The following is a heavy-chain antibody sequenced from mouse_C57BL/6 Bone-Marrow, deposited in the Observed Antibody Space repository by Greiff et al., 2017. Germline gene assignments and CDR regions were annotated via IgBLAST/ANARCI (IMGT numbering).Heavy chain of an antibody. CDR2: IDPSDSYT. V-gene: IGHV1-50*01. D-gene: IGHD1-1*01. CDR1: GYTFTSYW. Sequence: VQLQESGAELVKPGASVKLSCKASGYTFTSYWMQWVKQRPGQGLEWIGEIDPSDSYTNYNQKFKGKATLTVDTSSSTAYMQLSSLTSEDSAVYYCASHYYGSPYYYAMDYWGQGTSVTVSS. CDR3: ASHYYGSPYYYAMDY. J-gene: IGHJ4*01.